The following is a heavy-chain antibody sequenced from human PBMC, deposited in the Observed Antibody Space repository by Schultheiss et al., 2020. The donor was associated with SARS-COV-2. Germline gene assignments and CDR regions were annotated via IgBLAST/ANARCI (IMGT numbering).Heavy chain of an antibody. CDR3: ARARYAIQDSSGYYGYYYYYMDV. J-gene: IGHJ6*03. CDR1: GFTFSSYD. CDR2: IGTAGDP. D-gene: IGHD3-22*01. V-gene: IGHV3-13*05. Sequence: GGSLRLSCAASGFTFSSYDMHWVRQATGKGLEWVSAIGTAGDPYYPGSVKGRFTISRDNAKNSLYLQMNSLRAEDTAVYYCARARYAIQDSSGYYGYYYYYMDVWGKGTTVTVSS.